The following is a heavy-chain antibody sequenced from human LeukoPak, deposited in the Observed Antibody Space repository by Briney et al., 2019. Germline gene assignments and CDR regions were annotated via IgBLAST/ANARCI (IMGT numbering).Heavy chain of an antibody. Sequence: GGSLRLSCAASGFTFSDYFMSWIRQAPGRGLEWVSYIGNSDSTIYYVDSVKGRFTISRDSAKNSLYLQMNSLRAEDTAVYYCARHQVVPSKRPFDYWGQGTLVTVSS. D-gene: IGHD2-2*01. CDR2: IGNSDSTI. V-gene: IGHV3-11*01. J-gene: IGHJ4*02. CDR3: ARHQVVPSKRPFDY. CDR1: GFTFSDYF.